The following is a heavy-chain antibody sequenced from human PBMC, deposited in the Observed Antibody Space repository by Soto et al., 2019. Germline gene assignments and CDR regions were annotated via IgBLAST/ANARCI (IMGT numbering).Heavy chain of an antibody. J-gene: IGHJ6*02. V-gene: IGHV3-30*18. CDR1: GFTFSSYG. CDR3: AKTQVAARPVYYYYGMDV. Sequence: GGSLRLSCAASGFTFSSYGMHWVRQAPGKGLEWVAVISYDGSNKYYADSVKGRFTISRDNSKNTLYLQMNSLRAEDTAVYYCAKTQVAARPVYYYYGMDVWGQGTTVTVSS. CDR2: ISYDGSNK. D-gene: IGHD6-6*01.